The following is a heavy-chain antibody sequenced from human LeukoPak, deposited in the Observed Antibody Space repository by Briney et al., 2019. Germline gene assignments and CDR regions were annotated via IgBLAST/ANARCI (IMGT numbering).Heavy chain of an antibody. J-gene: IGHJ4*02. D-gene: IGHD3-16*02. CDR2: ISGSGYST. V-gene: IGHV3-23*01. CDR1: GFTFSRYA. CDR3: ARGVVSYYDYVWGSYRSLPPIDY. Sequence: GGSLRLSCGASGFTFSRYAMSWVRQAPGKGLEWVSAISGSGYSTYYADSVKGRFTISRDNSKNTLNLQMNSLRAEDTAVYYCARGVVSYYDYVWGSYRSLPPIDYWGQGTLVTVSS.